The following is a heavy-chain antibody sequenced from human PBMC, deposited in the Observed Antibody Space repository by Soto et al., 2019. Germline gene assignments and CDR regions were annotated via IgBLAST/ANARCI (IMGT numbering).Heavy chain of an antibody. V-gene: IGHV3-23*01. CDR1: GFTFSSYA. J-gene: IGHJ4*02. CDR2: ISGSGGST. D-gene: IGHD3-10*01. Sequence: GGSLRLSCAASGFTFSSYAMSWVRQAPGKGLEWVSAISGSGGSTYYADSVKGRFTISRDNSKNTLYLQMNSLRAEDTAVYYCANGIPEVLWFGDLISAPDYWGQGTLVTVSS. CDR3: ANGIPEVLWFGDLISAPDY.